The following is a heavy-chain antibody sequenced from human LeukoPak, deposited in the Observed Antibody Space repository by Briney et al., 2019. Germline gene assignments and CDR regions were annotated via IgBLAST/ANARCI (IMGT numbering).Heavy chain of an antibody. CDR2: IKQDGSEK. V-gene: IGHV3-7*01. CDR1: GFTFSRYW. J-gene: IGHJ4*02. Sequence: GSLRLSCAASGFTFSRYWMSWVRQAPGKGLEWVANIKQDGSEKYYVDSVKGRFTISRDNAKNSLYLQMNSLRAEDTAVYYCARDVGGYDFWSGYYVLWGQGTLVTVSS. CDR3: ARDVGGYDFWSGYYVL. D-gene: IGHD3-3*01.